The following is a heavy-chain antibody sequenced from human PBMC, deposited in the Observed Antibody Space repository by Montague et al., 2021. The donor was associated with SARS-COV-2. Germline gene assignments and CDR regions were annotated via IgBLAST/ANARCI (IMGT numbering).Heavy chain of an antibody. Sequence: PALVKPTQPLTLTCTFSGFSLSTSGVGVGWIRQPPGKALEWLALIYWDDDKRYSPSLKSRLTITKDTSNNQVVLTMTNMDPVDTATYYCAHRPLLALKGQFDYWGQGTLVTVSS. CDR2: IYWDDDK. J-gene: IGHJ4*02. V-gene: IGHV2-5*02. CDR3: AHRPLLALKGQFDY. D-gene: IGHD3-3*02. CDR1: GFSLSTSGVG.